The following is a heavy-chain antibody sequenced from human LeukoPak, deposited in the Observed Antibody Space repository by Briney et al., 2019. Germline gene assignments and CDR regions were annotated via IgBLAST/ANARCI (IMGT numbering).Heavy chain of an antibody. CDR3: ARSGYDYVWGSYRYFDY. V-gene: IGHV1-69*06. J-gene: IGHJ4*02. Sequence: SVKVSCKASGGTFSSYAISWVRQAPGQGLEWMGGIIPIFGTANYAQKFQGRVTITADKSTSTDYMELSSLRSEDTAVYYCARSGYDYVWGSYRYFDYWGQGTLVTVSS. CDR2: IIPIFGTA. D-gene: IGHD3-16*02. CDR1: GGTFSSYA.